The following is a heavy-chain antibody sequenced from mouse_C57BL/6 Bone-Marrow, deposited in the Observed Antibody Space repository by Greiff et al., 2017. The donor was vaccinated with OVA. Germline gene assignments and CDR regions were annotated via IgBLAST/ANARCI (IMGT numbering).Heavy chain of an antibody. CDR1: GYSITSGYY. J-gene: IGHJ3*01. V-gene: IGHV3-6*01. CDR2: ISYDGSN. D-gene: IGHD1-1*01. CDR3: ARDHYGSRGAWFAY. Sequence: EVKLQESGPGLVKPSQSLSLTCSVTGYSITSGYYWNWIRQFPGNKLEWMGYISYDGSNNYNPSLKNRISITRDTSKNQFFLKLNSVTTEDTATYYCARDHYGSRGAWFAYWGQGTLVTVSA.